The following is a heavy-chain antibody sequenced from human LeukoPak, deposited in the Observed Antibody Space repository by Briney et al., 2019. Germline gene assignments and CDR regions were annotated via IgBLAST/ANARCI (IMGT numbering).Heavy chain of an antibody. V-gene: IGHV3-23*01. J-gene: IGHJ4*02. Sequence: GGSLRLSCAASGFTFSSYIMSWVRQAPGKGLEWVSAISGSAVGTSYADSVKGRFTISRDNSKNTLYLQMNSLRAEDTAAYYCAKSPRIVVVAAATYFDSWGQGTLVTVSS. CDR3: AKSPRIVVVAAATYFDS. D-gene: IGHD2-15*01. CDR2: ISGSAVGT. CDR1: GFTFSSYI.